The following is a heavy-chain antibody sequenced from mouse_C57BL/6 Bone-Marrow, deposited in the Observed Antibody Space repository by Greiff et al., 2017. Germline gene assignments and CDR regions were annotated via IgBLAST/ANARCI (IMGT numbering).Heavy chain of an antibody. J-gene: IGHJ4*01. Sequence: QVQLQQPGAELVKPGASVKLSCKASGYTFTSYWMHWVKQRPGQGLEWIGMIHPNSGSTNYNEKFKSKATLTVDKSSSTAYMQLSSLTSEDSAVYYCARSNYDYGGGAMEYWGQGTSVTVSS. CDR3: ARSNYDYGGGAMEY. CDR1: GYTFTSYW. CDR2: IHPNSGST. V-gene: IGHV1-64*01. D-gene: IGHD2-4*01.